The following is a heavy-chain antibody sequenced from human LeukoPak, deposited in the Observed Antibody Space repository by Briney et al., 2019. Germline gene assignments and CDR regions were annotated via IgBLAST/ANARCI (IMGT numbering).Heavy chain of an antibody. J-gene: IGHJ3*02. CDR2: IYYSGST. Sequence: SETLSLTCTVSGGSISSYYWSWIRQPPGKGLEWIGYIYYSGSTNYNHSLKSRVTISVDTSKNQFSLKLSSVTAADTAVYYCARSKIQLDAFDIWGQGTMVTVSS. V-gene: IGHV4-59*01. CDR1: GGSISSYY. CDR3: ARSKIQLDAFDI. D-gene: IGHD5-18*01.